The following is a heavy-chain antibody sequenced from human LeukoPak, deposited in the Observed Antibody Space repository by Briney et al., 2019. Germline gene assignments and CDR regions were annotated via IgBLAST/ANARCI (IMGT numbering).Heavy chain of an antibody. D-gene: IGHD6-13*01. CDR2: ISSSSSYI. J-gene: IGHJ4*02. Sequence: PGGSLRLSCAASGFTFSSYSMNWVRQAPGNGLEWVSSISSSSSYIYYADSVKGRFTISRDNAKNSLYLQMNSLRAEDTAVYYCAREGGIAAPHFDYWGQGTLVTVSS. CDR3: AREGGIAAPHFDY. CDR1: GFTFSSYS. V-gene: IGHV3-21*01.